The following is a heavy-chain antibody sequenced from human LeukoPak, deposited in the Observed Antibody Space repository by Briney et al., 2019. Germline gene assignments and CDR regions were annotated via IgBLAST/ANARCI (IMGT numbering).Heavy chain of an antibody. D-gene: IGHD1-26*01. V-gene: IGHV3-74*01. CDR2: INSDGSTT. CDR3: ARRGASTGAFDI. J-gene: IGHJ3*02. CDR1: GFTFSGYW. Sequence: GGSLRLSCAASGFTFSGYWMHWVRQAPGKGLVWVSRINSDGSTTNYADSVKGRFTISRDNAKKTLYLQMNSLRAEDRAVYYCARRGASTGAFDIWGQGTMVTVSS.